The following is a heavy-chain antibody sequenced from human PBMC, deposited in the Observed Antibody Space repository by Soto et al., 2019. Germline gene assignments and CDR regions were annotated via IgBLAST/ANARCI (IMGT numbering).Heavy chain of an antibody. CDR3: ARGLGYCISTSCYARWFDP. J-gene: IGHJ5*02. D-gene: IGHD2-2*01. V-gene: IGHV3-30-3*01. CDR1: GFTFSSYA. Sequence: QVQLVESGEGVVQPGRSLRLSCAASGFTFSSYAMHWVRQAPGKGLEWVAVISYDGSNKYYADSVKGRFTISRDNSKNTLYLQMNSLRAEDTAVNYCARGLGYCISTSCYARWFDPWGQGTLVTVSS. CDR2: ISYDGSNK.